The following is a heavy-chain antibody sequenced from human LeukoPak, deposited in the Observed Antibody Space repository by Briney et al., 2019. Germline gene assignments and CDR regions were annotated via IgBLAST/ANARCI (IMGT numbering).Heavy chain of an antibody. J-gene: IGHJ3*02. Sequence: ASVKVSCKASGYTFTSYDINWVRQATGQGLEWMGWINPNSGGTNYAQKFQGRVTMTRDTSISTAYMELSRLRSDDTAVYYCASLTVVVPAGPDAFDIWGQGTMVTVSS. CDR3: ASLTVVVPAGPDAFDI. CDR1: GYTFTSYD. CDR2: INPNSGGT. V-gene: IGHV1-2*02. D-gene: IGHD2-2*01.